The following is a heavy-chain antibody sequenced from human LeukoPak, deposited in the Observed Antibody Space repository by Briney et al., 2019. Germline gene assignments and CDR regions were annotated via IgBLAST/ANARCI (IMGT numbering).Heavy chain of an antibody. J-gene: IGHJ4*02. Sequence: PSETLSLTCAVSGGSISSGGYSWSWIRQPPGKGLEWIGYIYHSGSTYYNPSLKSRVTISVDRSKNQFSLKLSSVTAADTAVYYCARTYYDILTGYSLFDYWGQGTLVTVSS. D-gene: IGHD3-9*01. V-gene: IGHV4-30-2*01. CDR3: ARTYYDILTGYSLFDY. CDR2: IYHSGST. CDR1: GGSISSGGYS.